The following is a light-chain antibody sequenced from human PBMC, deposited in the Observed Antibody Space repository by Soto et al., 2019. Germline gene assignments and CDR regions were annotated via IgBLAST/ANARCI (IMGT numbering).Light chain of an antibody. V-gene: IGKV1D-12*01. J-gene: IGKJ4*01. CDR2: ATS. Sequence: DIQMTQSPSFVSASVGDRVTITCRASQDLTGWLAWYQQKPGKAPKVLIYATSTLESGVPSRFRGSGSGTDFTLTISSLQPEDCGTYYCQQAKTFPLTFGGGTKVDIK. CDR3: QQAKTFPLT. CDR1: QDLTGW.